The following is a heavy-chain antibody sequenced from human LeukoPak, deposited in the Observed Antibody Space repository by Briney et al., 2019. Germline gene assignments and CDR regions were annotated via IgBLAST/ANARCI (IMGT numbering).Heavy chain of an antibody. J-gene: IGHJ4*02. CDR1: GFTFSGFA. CDR3: ARDWNGLDY. CDR2: ISGSGGST. V-gene: IGHV3-23*01. D-gene: IGHD3-3*01. Sequence: GGSLRLSCAASGFTFSGFAMTWVRRAPGKGLEWVSTISGSGGSTYYADSVKGRFTISRDNSKNTLYLQMNSLRAEDTAVYYCARDWNGLDYWGQGTLVTVSS.